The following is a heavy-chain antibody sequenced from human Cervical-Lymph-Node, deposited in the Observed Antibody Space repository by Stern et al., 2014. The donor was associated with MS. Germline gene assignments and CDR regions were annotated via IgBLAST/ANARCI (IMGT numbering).Heavy chain of an antibody. CDR2: IYYTGST. CDR1: GGSITSGFHY. Sequence: QVQLQESGPGLVKPSQTLSLTCTVSGGSITSGFHYWSWIRQHPGKGLEWIGYIYYTGSTYYSPSLQSRIMISVDTSKNQFSLKLSSVTAADTAVYYCARILYDTTGYYLWSAFDIWGQGTMVTVSS. D-gene: IGHD3-22*01. CDR3: ARILYDTTGYYLWSAFDI. J-gene: IGHJ3*02. V-gene: IGHV4-31*03.